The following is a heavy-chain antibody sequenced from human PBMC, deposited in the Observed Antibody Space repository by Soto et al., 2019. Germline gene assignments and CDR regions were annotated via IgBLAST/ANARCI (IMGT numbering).Heavy chain of an antibody. D-gene: IGHD5-12*01. V-gene: IGHV3-30*18. J-gene: IGHJ6*02. CDR1: GFTFSSYG. CDR3: AKDRGYSGYDETYYYYYGMDV. CDR2: ISYDGSNK. Sequence: GGSLRLSCAASGFTFSSYGMHWVRQAPGKGLEWVAVISYDGSNKYYADSVKGRFTISRDNSKNTLYLQMNSLRAEDTAVYYCAKDRGYSGYDETYYYYYGMDVWGQGTTVTVSS.